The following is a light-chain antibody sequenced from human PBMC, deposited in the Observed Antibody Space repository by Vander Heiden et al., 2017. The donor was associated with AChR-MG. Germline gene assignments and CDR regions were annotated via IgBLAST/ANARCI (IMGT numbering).Light chain of an antibody. CDR3: QRYGRSPT. CDR1: ESVSSNY. Sequence: IVFTQSPATLSLSPGERATLSCRASESVSSNYLAWYQQKPGQAPRLLIYGASGRATGIPDRFSGSGSGTDFTLTISRLEPEDFAVYYCQRYGRSPTFGPGTKLEIK. CDR2: GAS. J-gene: IGKJ2*01. V-gene: IGKV3-20*01.